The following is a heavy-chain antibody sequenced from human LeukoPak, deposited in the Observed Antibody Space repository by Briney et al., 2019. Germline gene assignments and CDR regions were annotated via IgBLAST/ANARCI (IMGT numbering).Heavy chain of an antibody. CDR3: AEDMNYLRSFDY. CDR1: GFTFSSYA. D-gene: IGHD1-7*01. J-gene: IGHJ4*02. CDR2: ISGSGGST. Sequence: GGSLRLSCAASGFTFSSYAMSWVRQAPGKGLEWVSAISGSGGSTYYADSVKGRFTISRDNSKNTLYLQMNSLRAEDTAMYYCAEDMNYLRSFDYWGQGTLVTVSS. V-gene: IGHV3-23*01.